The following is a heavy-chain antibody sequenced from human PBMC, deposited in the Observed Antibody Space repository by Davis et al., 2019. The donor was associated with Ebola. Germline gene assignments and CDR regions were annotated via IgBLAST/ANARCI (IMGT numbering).Heavy chain of an antibody. CDR3: AKDIQKWLTYYAMDV. Sequence: GESLKISCAASGFTFDDYAMHWVRQAPGKGLEWVSLISGDGDSTYYADSVKGRFTISRDNSKNFLYLQMNSLRIEDTALYYCAKDIQKWLTYYAMDVWGQGTTVTVSS. CDR2: ISGDGDST. D-gene: IGHD6-19*01. CDR1: GFTFDDYA. J-gene: IGHJ6*02. V-gene: IGHV3-43*02.